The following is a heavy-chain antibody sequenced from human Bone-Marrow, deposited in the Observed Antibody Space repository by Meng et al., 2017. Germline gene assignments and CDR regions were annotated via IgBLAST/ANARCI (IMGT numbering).Heavy chain of an antibody. CDR3: ARAAYDIWSGYAP. D-gene: IGHD3-3*01. CDR1: GASISSRHW. Sequence: QVQLEESGPGLVKPVGTLSLTCAVSGASISSRHWWGWVRQPPGKGLEWIGEIYHDGSTNYTPSLKSRVTISVDNSKNQFSLKLISVTAADTAVYYCARAAYDIWSGYAPWGQGSLVTVSS. CDR2: IYHDGST. V-gene: IGHV4-4*02. J-gene: IGHJ5*02.